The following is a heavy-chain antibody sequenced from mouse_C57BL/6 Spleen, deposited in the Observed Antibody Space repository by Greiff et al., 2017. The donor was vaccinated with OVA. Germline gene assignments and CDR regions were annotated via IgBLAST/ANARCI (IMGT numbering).Heavy chain of an antibody. CDR3: AGRYDDDGGYAMDY. Sequence: VQLQQSGAELARPGASVKLSCKASGYTFTSYGISWVKQRTGQGLEWIGEIYPRSGNTYYNEKFKGKATMTADKSSSTAYMELRSLTSEDSAVYYGAGRYDDDGGYAMDYWGQGTSVTVSS. V-gene: IGHV1-81*01. CDR2: IYPRSGNT. J-gene: IGHJ4*01. CDR1: GYTFTSYG. D-gene: IGHD2-4*01.